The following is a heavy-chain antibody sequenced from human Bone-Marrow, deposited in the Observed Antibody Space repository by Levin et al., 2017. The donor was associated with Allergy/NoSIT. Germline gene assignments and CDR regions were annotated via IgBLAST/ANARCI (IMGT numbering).Heavy chain of an antibody. CDR3: ARVLGFKIVVVVAATLRMDV. CDR1: GFTFSSYS. D-gene: IGHD2-15*01. J-gene: IGHJ6*03. Sequence: GGSLRLSCAASGFTFSSYSMNWVRQAPGKGLEWVSYISSSSSTIYYADSVKGRFTISRDNAKNSLYLQMNSLRAEDTAVYYCARVLGFKIVVVVAATLRMDVWGKGTTVTVSS. V-gene: IGHV3-48*01. CDR2: ISSSSSTI.